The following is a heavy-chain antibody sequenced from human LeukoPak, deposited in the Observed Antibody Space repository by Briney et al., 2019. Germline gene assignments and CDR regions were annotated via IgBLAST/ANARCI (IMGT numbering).Heavy chain of an antibody. Sequence: PSETLSLTCTVSGGSISSGSYYWSWIRQPAGKGLEWIGRIYTSGSTNYNPSLKSRVTISEDTSKNQFSLKLSSVTAADTAVYYCARAYDFWSDAFDIWGQGTTVTVSS. D-gene: IGHD3-3*01. V-gene: IGHV4-61*02. CDR1: GGSISSGSYY. J-gene: IGHJ3*02. CDR2: IYTSGST. CDR3: ARAYDFWSDAFDI.